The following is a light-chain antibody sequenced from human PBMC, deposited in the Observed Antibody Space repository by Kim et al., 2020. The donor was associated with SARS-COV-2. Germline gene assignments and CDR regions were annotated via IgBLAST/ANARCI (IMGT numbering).Light chain of an antibody. J-gene: IGKJ4*01. CDR1: RGISSE. V-gene: IGKV1-12*01. CDR2: GVS. Sequence: DIQMTQSPSSVSASVGDRVTISCRASRGISSELGWYQQKPGKAPKLLIYGVSKLLSGVPSRFSGTGAGTDFTLIISGLQPEDFATYYCQQADSFPRTFGGGTKVDIK. CDR3: QQADSFPRT.